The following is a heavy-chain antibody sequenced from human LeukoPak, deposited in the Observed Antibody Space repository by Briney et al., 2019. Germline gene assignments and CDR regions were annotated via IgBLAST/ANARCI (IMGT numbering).Heavy chain of an antibody. Sequence: GGSLRLSCAASGFTFSSYSMNWVSQAPGKGLEXVSSISSSSSYIYYADSVKGRFTISRDNAKNSLYLQMNSLRAEDTAVYYSAREWLRSRAVDYWGQGTLVTVSS. CDR1: GFTFSSYS. CDR3: AREWLRSRAVDY. D-gene: IGHD5-12*01. J-gene: IGHJ4*02. CDR2: ISSSSSYI. V-gene: IGHV3-21*01.